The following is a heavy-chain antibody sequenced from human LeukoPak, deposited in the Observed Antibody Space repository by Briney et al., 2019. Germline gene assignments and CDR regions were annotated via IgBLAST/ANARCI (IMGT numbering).Heavy chain of an antibody. CDR1: GFTFRTYG. D-gene: IGHD3-9*01. CDR3: AREGTYSDILTGYSFFDS. CDR2: IWYDGSKK. V-gene: IGHV3-33*01. J-gene: IGHJ4*02. Sequence: PGGSLRLSCAASGFTFRTYGMHWVRQAPGKGLEWVAVIWYDGSKKHYADSVKGRFTISRDNSENTLYLEMNSLRAEDTAVYYCAREGTYSDILTGYSFFDSWGQGTLVTVSS.